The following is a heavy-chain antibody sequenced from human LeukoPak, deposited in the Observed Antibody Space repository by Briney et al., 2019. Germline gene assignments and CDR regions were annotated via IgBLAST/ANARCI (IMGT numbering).Heavy chain of an antibody. J-gene: IGHJ4*02. V-gene: IGHV1-2*02. CDR3: ARARMGSAYDYFDY. Sequence: ASVKVSCKASGYTFTGHYIHWVRQAPGQGLEWVGWINPNSGGTNFAQKFQGRFTMTRDTSTTTAYMELSSLRSDDTAVYYCARARMGSAYDYFDYWGQGTLVTASS. CDR2: INPNSGGT. D-gene: IGHD5-12*01. CDR1: GYTFTGHY.